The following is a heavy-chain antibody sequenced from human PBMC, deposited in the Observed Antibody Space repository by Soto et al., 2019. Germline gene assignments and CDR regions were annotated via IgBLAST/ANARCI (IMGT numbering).Heavy chain of an antibody. J-gene: IGHJ4*02. D-gene: IGHD3-3*01. CDR1: GFSLTTSGVG. Sequence: QITLNDSGPTQVKPRQTLTLTCTFSGFSLTTSGVGVGWIRQSPGKAPEWLALLYWNDDKRYSPSLKSRLSNTKDTPTNQVVLTMADLDPADTATYYCAHRVLRTVFGLVTTTAIYFDFWGQGTPVAVSS. CDR2: LYWNDDK. V-gene: IGHV2-5*01. CDR3: AHRVLRTVFGLVTTTAIYFDF.